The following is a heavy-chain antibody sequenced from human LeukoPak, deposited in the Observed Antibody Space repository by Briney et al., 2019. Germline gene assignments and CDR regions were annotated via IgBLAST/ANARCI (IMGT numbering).Heavy chain of an antibody. CDR1: GYTFTSYG. CDR3: ARAVEYYDSSGYFGY. J-gene: IGHJ4*02. V-gene: IGHV1-18*01. CDR2: ISAYNGNT. Sequence: GASVKVSCKASGYTFTSYGISWVRQAPGQGLEWMGWISAYNGNTNYAQKFQGRVTMTRDTSISTAYMELSRPRSDDTAVYYCARAVEYYDSSGYFGYWGQGTLVTVSS. D-gene: IGHD3-22*01.